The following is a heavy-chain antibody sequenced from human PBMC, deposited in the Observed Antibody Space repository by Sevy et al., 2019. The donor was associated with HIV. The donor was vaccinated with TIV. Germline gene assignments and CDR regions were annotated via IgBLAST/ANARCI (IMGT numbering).Heavy chain of an antibody. J-gene: IGHJ4*02. Sequence: QLGGSLRLSCAASGFTFSSYAMSWVRQPPGKGLEWVATFSFGCGKINYADSVKGRFTISRDNSKNTLFLQMNRLRAEDTAVYYCAREGCSRPHDYWGQGTLVTVSS. CDR3: AREGCSRPHDY. CDR1: GFTFSSYA. CDR2: FSFGCGKI. D-gene: IGHD2-2*01. V-gene: IGHV3-23*01.